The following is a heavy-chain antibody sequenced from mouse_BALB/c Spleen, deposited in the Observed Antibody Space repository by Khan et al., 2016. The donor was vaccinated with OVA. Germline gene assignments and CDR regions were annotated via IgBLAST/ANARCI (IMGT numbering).Heavy chain of an antibody. CDR1: GYSFTSYY. D-gene: IGHD2-2*01. CDR3: TRYGYVAGFTY. V-gene: IGHV1S135*01. J-gene: IGHJ3*01. CDR2: LDPFSGGT. Sequence: EVQLQQSGPELMKPGASVKISCKASGYSFTSYYIHWVMQSHGKSLEWIGYLDPFSGGTTYNQKFKGKATLPVDKSSSTAYITLSYLTSEDSAVYYCTRYGYVAGFTYWGQGTLVTVSA.